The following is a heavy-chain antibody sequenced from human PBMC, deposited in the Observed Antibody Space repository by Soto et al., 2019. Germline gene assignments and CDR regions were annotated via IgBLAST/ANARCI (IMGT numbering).Heavy chain of an antibody. Sequence: QVQLQESGPGLVKPSETLSLTCTVSGGTISRYYWSWIRQPPGQGLEWIGYMYNTGSTVNNPSLKSRVTLSVDTSKNQFSLKLNSVTAADTAVYYCARDLWGYCGTDCYPLDVWGQGATVTVSS. CDR2: MYNTGST. CDR3: ARDLWGYCGTDCYPLDV. D-gene: IGHD2-21*02. J-gene: IGHJ6*02. V-gene: IGHV4-59*01. CDR1: GGTISRYY.